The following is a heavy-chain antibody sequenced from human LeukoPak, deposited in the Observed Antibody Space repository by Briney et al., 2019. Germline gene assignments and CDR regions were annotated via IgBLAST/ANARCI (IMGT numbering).Heavy chain of an antibody. CDR3: AKDLGPYSSSWHEGDVLGGY. D-gene: IGHD6-13*01. CDR1: GFTFSSYG. J-gene: IGHJ4*02. V-gene: IGHV3-30*02. Sequence: PGGSLRLSCAASGFTFSSYGMHWVRQAPGKGLEWVAFIRYDGSNKYYADSVKGRFTISRDNSKNTLYLQMNSLRAEDTAVYYCAKDLGPYSSSWHEGDVLGGYWGQGTLVTVSS. CDR2: IRYDGSNK.